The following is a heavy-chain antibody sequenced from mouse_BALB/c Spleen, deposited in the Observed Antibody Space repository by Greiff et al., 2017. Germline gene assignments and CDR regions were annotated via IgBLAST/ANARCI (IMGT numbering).Heavy chain of an antibody. D-gene: IGHD5-1*01. CDR3: NACTPEAMDY. Sequence: VQLKQSGAELVRSGASVKFSCTASGFNFKDYYMHWVKQRPEQGLEWIGWIDPENGDTEYAPKFQGQATMAADTSSNTAYLQLSRLTSEDTAVCDSNACTPEAMDYWGQGTSVTVSS. J-gene: IGHJ4*01. V-gene: IGHV14-4*02. CDR1: GFNFKDYY. CDR2: IDPENGDT.